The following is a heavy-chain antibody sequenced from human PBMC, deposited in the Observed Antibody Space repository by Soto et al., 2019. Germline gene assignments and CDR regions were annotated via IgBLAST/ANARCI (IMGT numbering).Heavy chain of an antibody. CDR2: IYYSGST. CDR3: ARDTTSGSFWDY. CDR1: GGSISSYY. Sequence: AQTLSLTSTGSGGSISSYYWSWIRQPPGNGLEWIGYIYYSGSTNYNPSLKSRVTMSVDTSKNRFSLKLSSVTAADTAVYYCARDTTSGSFWDYWGQGTLVTVS. D-gene: IGHD1-26*01. V-gene: IGHV4-59*01. J-gene: IGHJ4*02.